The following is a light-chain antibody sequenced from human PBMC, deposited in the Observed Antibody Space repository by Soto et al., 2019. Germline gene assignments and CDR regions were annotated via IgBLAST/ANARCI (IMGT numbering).Light chain of an antibody. CDR2: DVS. CDR1: ASDVGSYNY. J-gene: IGLJ1*01. V-gene: IGLV2-11*01. CDR3: CSYAGSYPYV. Sequence: QSALTQPRSVSGSPGQSVTISCTGTASDVGSYNYVSWYQQHPGKAPKLMIYDVSERPSGVPDRFSGSKSGNTASLTISGLQAEDEADYYCCSYAGSYPYVFATGTKLTVL.